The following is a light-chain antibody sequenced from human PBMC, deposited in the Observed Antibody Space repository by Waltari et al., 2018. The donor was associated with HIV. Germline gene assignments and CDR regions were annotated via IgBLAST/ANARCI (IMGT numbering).Light chain of an antibody. V-gene: IGLV2-11*01. Sequence: QYALTQPRSVSGSPGQSVTISCTGTSSDVGVYNFVSWYQQHPGKAPKLMIYDVSKRPSGVPDRFSGSKSGNTASLTISGLQAEDEADYYCCSYAGSYPVVFGGGTKLTVL. CDR3: CSYAGSYPVV. CDR1: SSDVGVYNF. J-gene: IGLJ2*01. CDR2: DVS.